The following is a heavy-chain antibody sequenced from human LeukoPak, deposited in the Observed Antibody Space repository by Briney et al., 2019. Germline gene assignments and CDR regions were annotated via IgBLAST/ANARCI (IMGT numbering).Heavy chain of an antibody. CDR1: GGSITSYY. CDR2: IYDTGST. J-gene: IGHJ4*02. CDR3: ATSLTAYSSSYPFDN. D-gene: IGHD6-13*01. V-gene: IGHV4-59*01. Sequence: SETLSLTCTVSGGSITSYYWSWIRQPPGKGLEWIGYIYDTGSTNYSPSLKSRVTISVDTSKNQFSLKLSSVTAADTAVYYCATSLTAYSSSYPFDNWGQGTLVTVSS.